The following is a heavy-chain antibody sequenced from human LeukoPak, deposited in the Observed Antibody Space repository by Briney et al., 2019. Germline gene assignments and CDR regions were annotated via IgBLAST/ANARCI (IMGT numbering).Heavy chain of an antibody. Sequence: SETLSLTCAVSDDSFSSHYWTWIRQPPGKGLEWIGYISYIGSTNYNPSLKSRVTISIDTSKNQFSLKLSSVTAADTAVYYCARWVYYDSSGYRDAFDIWGQGTMVTVSS. CDR3: ARWVYYDSSGYRDAFDI. CDR1: DDSFSSHY. V-gene: IGHV4-59*11. CDR2: ISYIGST. J-gene: IGHJ3*02. D-gene: IGHD3-22*01.